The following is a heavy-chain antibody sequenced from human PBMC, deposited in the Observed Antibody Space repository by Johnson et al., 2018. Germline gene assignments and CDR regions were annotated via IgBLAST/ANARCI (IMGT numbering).Heavy chain of an antibody. V-gene: IGHV3-11*01. Sequence: QVQLVEAGGGLVKPGGSLRLSCAASGFTFSDYYMSWIRQAPGKGLEWVSYISSSGSTIYSADPVKGRFTIARDNAKKSLFLQMNSLRAEDTAVYYCARDQRIQLSRRGAFDIGGQGTMVTVSS. CDR2: ISSSGSTI. CDR3: ARDQRIQLSRRGAFDI. D-gene: IGHD5-18*01. J-gene: IGHJ3*02. CDR1: GFTFSDYY.